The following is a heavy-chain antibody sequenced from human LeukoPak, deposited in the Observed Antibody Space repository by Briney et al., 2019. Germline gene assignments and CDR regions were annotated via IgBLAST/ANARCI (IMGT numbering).Heavy chain of an antibody. J-gene: IGHJ4*02. D-gene: IGHD1-14*01. V-gene: IGHV3-48*02. CDR1: GFTFSSYV. CDR2: ISGGSATI. CDR3: ARPSVITTRQFYFDY. Sequence: GGSLRLSCAASGFTFSSYVMNWVRQAPGKGLEWVSYISGGSATIYYADSVKGRFTISRDNAKNSLYLQMNSLRDDDTAVYYCARPSVITTRQFYFDYWGQGALVTVSS.